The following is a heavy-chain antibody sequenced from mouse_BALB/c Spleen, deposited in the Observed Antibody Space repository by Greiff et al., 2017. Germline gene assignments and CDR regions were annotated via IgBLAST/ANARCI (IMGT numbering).Heavy chain of an antibody. CDR2: IYPGDGNT. D-gene: IGHD1-1*01. J-gene: IGHJ3*01. CDR1: GYAFSSYW. Sequence: QVQLQQSGAELVRPGSSVKISCKASGYAFSSYWMNWVKQRPGQGLEWIGQIYPGDGNTNYNGKFKGKATLTADKSSSTAYMQLSSLTSEDSAVYFCAGEGYGSSYGFAYWGQGTLVTVSA. V-gene: IGHV1-80*01. CDR3: AGEGYGSSYGFAY.